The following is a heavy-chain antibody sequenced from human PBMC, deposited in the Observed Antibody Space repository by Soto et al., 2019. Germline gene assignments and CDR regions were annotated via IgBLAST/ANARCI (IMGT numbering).Heavy chain of an antibody. CDR2: ISYSGST. V-gene: IGHV4-59*01. CDR1: GGSISSYY. D-gene: IGHD3-3*01. CDR3: ARDLPGFWSGYGPYGMDV. Sequence: SETLSLTCTVSGGSISSYYWSWIRQPPGKGLEWIGYISYSGSTNYNPSLKSRVTISVDTSKNQFSLKLSSVTAADTAVYYCARDLPGFWSGYGPYGMDVWGQGTTVTVSS. J-gene: IGHJ6*02.